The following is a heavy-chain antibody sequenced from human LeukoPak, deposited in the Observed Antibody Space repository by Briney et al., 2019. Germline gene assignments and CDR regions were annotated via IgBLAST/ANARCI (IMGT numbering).Heavy chain of an antibody. V-gene: IGHV1-69*05. J-gene: IGHJ4*02. Sequence: GSSVKVSCKASGGTFSSYAISWVRQAPGQGLGWMGRIIPIFGTANYAQKFQGRVTITTDESTSTAYMELSSLRSEDTAVYYCARDGGDYYDSSGYRHWGQGTLVTVSS. CDR1: GGTFSSYA. D-gene: IGHD3-22*01. CDR3: ARDGGDYYDSSGYRH. CDR2: IIPIFGTA.